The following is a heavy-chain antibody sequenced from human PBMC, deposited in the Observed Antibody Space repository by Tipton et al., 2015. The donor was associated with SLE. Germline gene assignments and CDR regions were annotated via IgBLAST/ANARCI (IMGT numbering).Heavy chain of an antibody. CDR1: GGSFSGYY. V-gene: IGHV4-34*01. CDR3: ARDTHSSGYPHAFGI. J-gene: IGHJ3*02. CDR2: INHSGST. Sequence: TLSLTCAVYGGSFSGYYWSWIRQPPGKGLGWIGEINHSGSTNYNPSLKSRVTKSVDTSKNQFSLKLSSVTAADTAVYYCARDTHSSGYPHAFGIWGQGTMVTVSS. D-gene: IGHD3-22*01.